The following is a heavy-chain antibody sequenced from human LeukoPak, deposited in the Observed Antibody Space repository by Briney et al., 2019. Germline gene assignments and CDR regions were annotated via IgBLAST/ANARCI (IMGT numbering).Heavy chain of an antibody. V-gene: IGHV3-23*01. CDR3: VRGNDYGGPHY. CDR2: LSGDGSDT. Sequence: GGSLRLSCQASGFPFSTFPMSWVRQAPGKGLEWVSTLSGDGSDTYYADPVKGRFTISRDNGKNTLFLQMNSLRAEDAAVYYCVRGNDYGGPHYWGQGTLVTVSS. CDR1: GFPFSTFP. J-gene: IGHJ4*02. D-gene: IGHD4-23*01.